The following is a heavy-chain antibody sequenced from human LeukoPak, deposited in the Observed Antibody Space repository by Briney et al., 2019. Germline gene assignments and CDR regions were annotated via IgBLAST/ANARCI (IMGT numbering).Heavy chain of an antibody. V-gene: IGHV3-7*01. J-gene: IGHJ6*03. Sequence: GGSLRLSCAASGFTFSSYWMSWVRQAPGKGLEWVAHIKQDGSEKYYVDSVKGRFTISRDNAKNSLYLQMNSLRAEDTAVYYCAGQLWLIKDYYYMDVWGKGTTVTVSS. D-gene: IGHD5-18*01. CDR3: AGQLWLIKDYYYMDV. CDR2: IKQDGSEK. CDR1: GFTFSSYW.